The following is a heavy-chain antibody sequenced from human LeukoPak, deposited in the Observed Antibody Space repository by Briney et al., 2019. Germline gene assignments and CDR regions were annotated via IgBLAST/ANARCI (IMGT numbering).Heavy chain of an antibody. V-gene: IGHV4-4*02. Sequence: PSGTLSLTCAVSGGSISYSKWWSWVRQPPGKGLEWIGEIHHSGSTHYNPSLNSRVTISVDKSKNQFSLKLSSVTAADTAVYYCARGGYYGSGNDFRFDPWGQGTLVTVSS. CDR2: IHHSGST. D-gene: IGHD3-10*01. CDR1: GGSISYSKW. J-gene: IGHJ5*02. CDR3: ARGGYYGSGNDFRFDP.